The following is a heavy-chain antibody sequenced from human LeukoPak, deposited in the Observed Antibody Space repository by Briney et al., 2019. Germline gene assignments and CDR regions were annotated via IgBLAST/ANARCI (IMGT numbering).Heavy chain of an antibody. Sequence: GGSLRLSCAASGFTFSSFEMNWVRQAPGKGLEWISYISASGTITHYADSVEGRFTISRDNAKNSLYLQMNSLRAEDMALYYCAKDRSSGYCSGGSCYLYFDYWGQGTLVTVSS. CDR3: AKDRSSGYCSGGSCYLYFDY. J-gene: IGHJ4*02. CDR1: GFTFSSFE. D-gene: IGHD2-15*01. CDR2: ISASGTIT. V-gene: IGHV3-48*03.